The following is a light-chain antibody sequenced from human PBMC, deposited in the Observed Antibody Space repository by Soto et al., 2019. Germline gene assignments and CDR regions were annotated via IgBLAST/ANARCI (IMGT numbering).Light chain of an antibody. Sequence: QSVLTQPASVSGSPGQSITISCTGTNSDVGGYNYVSWYQQHPGKAPKLMIYDVSNRPSGVSNRFSGSKSGNTASLTISGLQAEDEADYYCNSYTSSSTFVFGTVTKVTDL. J-gene: IGLJ1*01. V-gene: IGLV2-14*01. CDR2: DVS. CDR1: NSDVGGYNY. CDR3: NSYTSSSTFV.